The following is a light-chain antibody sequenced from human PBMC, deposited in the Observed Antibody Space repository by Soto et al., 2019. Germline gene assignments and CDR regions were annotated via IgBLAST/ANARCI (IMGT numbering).Light chain of an antibody. CDR3: ATWDDSLRGPVL. V-gene: IGLV1-47*01. CDR2: RTH. Sequence: QSVLSQAPSASGTPGQRVTISCSGSSSNIGSNYVYWYQQLPETAPKLLIYRTHQRPSGVPDRFSASKSDTSASLVISGLRSEDEAAYYCATWDDSLRGPVLFGGGTNLTVL. CDR1: SSNIGSNY. J-gene: IGLJ2*01.